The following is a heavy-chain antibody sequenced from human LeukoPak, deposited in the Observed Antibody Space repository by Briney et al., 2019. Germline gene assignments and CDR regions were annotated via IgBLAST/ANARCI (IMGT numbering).Heavy chain of an antibody. Sequence: GGSLRLSCAASGFTFRSYWMSWVRQAPGKGLEWVANIKQDGSEKYYVDSVKGRFTISRDDAKNSLYLQMNSLRAEDTAVYYCARFRYYDSSGYYYYFDYWGQGTLVTVSS. D-gene: IGHD3-22*01. CDR3: ARFRYYDSSGYYYYFDY. CDR2: IKQDGSEK. V-gene: IGHV3-7*05. J-gene: IGHJ4*02. CDR1: GFTFRSYW.